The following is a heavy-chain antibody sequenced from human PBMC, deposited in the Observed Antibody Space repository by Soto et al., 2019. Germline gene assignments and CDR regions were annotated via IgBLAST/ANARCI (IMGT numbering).Heavy chain of an antibody. Sequence: PSETLSLTCTVSGGSINSNNYYWAWIRQPPGKGLAWIASIYYDGSTYYNPSLKSRVSISVDTSKNHFSLKLSSATAADTAVYYCAKVVVAATRHTDFDSWGRGTLVTVSS. V-gene: IGHV4-39*02. CDR2: IYYDGST. CDR3: AKVVVAATRHTDFDS. J-gene: IGHJ4*02. CDR1: GGSINSNNYY. D-gene: IGHD2-15*01.